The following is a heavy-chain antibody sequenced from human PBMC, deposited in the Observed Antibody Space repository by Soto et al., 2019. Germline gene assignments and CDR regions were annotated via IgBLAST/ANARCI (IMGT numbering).Heavy chain of an antibody. Sequence: QVHLVQSGAEGKKPGASVKVSCKASGYTGTTYGIAWVRQAPGQGLDWMGWISAYNANTDYAQRLQGRVTITTDTSTSTAHMELWSVRSDDTAVSYFARGRYLDYWGQVTLVTVSS. CDR2: ISAYNANT. J-gene: IGHJ4*02. D-gene: IGHD1-26*01. CDR1: GYTGTTYG. CDR3: ARGRYLDY. V-gene: IGHV1-18*01.